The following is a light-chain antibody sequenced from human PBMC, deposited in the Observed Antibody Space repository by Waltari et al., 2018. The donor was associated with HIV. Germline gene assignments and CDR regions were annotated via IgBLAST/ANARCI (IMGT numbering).Light chain of an antibody. CDR2: DTS. CDR1: QSVGTY. J-gene: IGKJ4*01. V-gene: IGKV3-11*01. Sequence: EIVLTQSPVTLSLSPGGRATLSCRASQSVGTYSAWYQQKSGQAPRLLIYDTSNRATGIPARFSGSGSGTDFTLTISSLEPEDFAVYYCQQRFNWVTFGGGTKVELK. CDR3: QQRFNWVT.